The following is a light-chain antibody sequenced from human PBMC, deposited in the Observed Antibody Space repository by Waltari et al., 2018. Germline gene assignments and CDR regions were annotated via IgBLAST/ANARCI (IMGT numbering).Light chain of an antibody. J-gene: IGKJ4*01. CDR2: DAS. Sequence: DVQVTQSPSSLSAIIGDRVTITCRASRNIRDHINWYQHRPGKAPKLLIFDASSLNSGVPLRFSGSGSVTDFTLTISSLQREDFATYYCQQSFGTPLSFGGGTRVEFK. V-gene: IGKV1-39*01. CDR3: QQSFGTPLS. CDR1: RNIRDH.